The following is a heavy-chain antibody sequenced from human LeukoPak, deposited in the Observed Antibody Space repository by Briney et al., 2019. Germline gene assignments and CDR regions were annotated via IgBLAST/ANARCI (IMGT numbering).Heavy chain of an antibody. CDR1: GYTFTGYY. J-gene: IGHJ4*02. D-gene: IGHD6-13*01. CDR3: ARGRGSSWYHY. CDR2: INPNSGGT. Sequence: ASVKVSCKASGYTFTGYYMHWVRQAPGQGLEWMGWINPNSGGTNYAQKFQGRVTMTRNTSISTAYMELSSLRSEDTAVYYCARGRGSSWYHYWGQGTLVTVSS. V-gene: IGHV1-2*02.